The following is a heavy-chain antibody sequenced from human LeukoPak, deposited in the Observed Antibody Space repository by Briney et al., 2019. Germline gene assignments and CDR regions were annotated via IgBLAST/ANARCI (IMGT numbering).Heavy chain of an antibody. CDR3: ATDKPESYYDSSGYSSSSRAQGIFDY. CDR2: FDPEDGET. D-gene: IGHD3-22*01. J-gene: IGHJ4*02. CDR1: GYTLTELS. Sequence: ASVKVSCKVSGYTLTELSMHWVRQAPGKGLEWMGGFDPEDGETIYAQKFQGRVTMTEDTSTDTAYMELSSLRSEDTAVYYCATDKPESYYDSSGYSSSSRAQGIFDYWGQGTLVTVSS. V-gene: IGHV1-24*01.